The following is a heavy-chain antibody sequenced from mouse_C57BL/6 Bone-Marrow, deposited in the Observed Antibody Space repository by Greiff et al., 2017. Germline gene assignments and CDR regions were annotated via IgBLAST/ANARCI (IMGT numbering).Heavy chain of an antibody. CDR3: ARGYSNYYAMDY. J-gene: IGHJ4*01. CDR2: SRNKANDYTT. V-gene: IGHV7-1*01. D-gene: IGHD2-5*01. CDR1: GFTFSDFY. Sequence: EVQVVESGGGLVQSGRSLRLSCATSGFTFSDFYMEWVRQAPGKGLEWIAASRNKANDYTTEYSASVKGRFIVSRDTSQSILYLQMNALRAEDTAIYYCARGYSNYYAMDYWGQGTSVTVYS.